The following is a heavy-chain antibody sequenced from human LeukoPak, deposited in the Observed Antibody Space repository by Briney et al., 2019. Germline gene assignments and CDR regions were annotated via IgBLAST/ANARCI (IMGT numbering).Heavy chain of an antibody. Sequence: QSGGSLRLSCVGSGFTFSDYWMSWVRQAPGKVLEWVANIKQDGSEKDYVDALKGRFTISRDNAKNSLYLQMNSLRAEDTAVYYCARWLELMRNFDWWGQGTLVTVSS. CDR1: GFTFSDYW. CDR3: ARWLELMRNFDW. V-gene: IGHV3-7*01. CDR2: IKQDGSEK. D-gene: IGHD5-24*01. J-gene: IGHJ4*02.